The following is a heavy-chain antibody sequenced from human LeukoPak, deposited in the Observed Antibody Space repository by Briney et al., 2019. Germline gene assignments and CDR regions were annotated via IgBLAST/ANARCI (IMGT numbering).Heavy chain of an antibody. V-gene: IGHV4-38-2*02. J-gene: IGHJ5*02. Sequence: SETLSLTCTVSGYSISSGYYWGWIRQPPGKGLEWIGSIYHSGSTYYNPSLKSRVTISVDTSKNQFSLKLSSVTAADTAVYYCASYYYDSSGYYPGVAYNWFDPWGQGTLVTVSS. D-gene: IGHD3-22*01. CDR3: ASYYYDSSGYYPGVAYNWFDP. CDR2: IYHSGST. CDR1: GYSISSGYY.